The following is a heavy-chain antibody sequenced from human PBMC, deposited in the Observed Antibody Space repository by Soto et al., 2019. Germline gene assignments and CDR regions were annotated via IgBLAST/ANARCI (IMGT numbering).Heavy chain of an antibody. J-gene: IGHJ6*02. CDR2: INHSGST. CDR1: GGSFSGYY. D-gene: IGHD5-18*01. CDR3: ARAGRRGGYSYGIPSPKSRYYYGMDV. Sequence: PSETLSLTCAVYGGSFSGYYWSWIRQPPGKGLEWIGEINHSGSTNYNPSLKSRVTISVDTSKNQFSLKLSSVTAADTAVYYCARAGRRGGYSYGIPSPKSRYYYGMDVWGQGTTVTVSS. V-gene: IGHV4-34*01.